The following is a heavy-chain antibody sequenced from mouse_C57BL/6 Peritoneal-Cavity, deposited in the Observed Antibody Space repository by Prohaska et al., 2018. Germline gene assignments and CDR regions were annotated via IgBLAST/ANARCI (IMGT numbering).Heavy chain of an antibody. D-gene: IGHD6-1*01. Sequence: EVQLVESGGGLVQPKGSLKLSCAASGFSFNTYAMNWVRQAPGKGLEWVARIRSKSNNYATYYADSVKDRFTISRDYSESMLYLQMNNLKTENTAMYYCVRQRAGASTWFAYWGQGSLVTVSA. CDR2: IRSKSNNYAT. J-gene: IGHJ3*01. CDR3: VRQRAGASTWFAY. CDR1: GFSFNTYA. V-gene: IGHV10-1*01.